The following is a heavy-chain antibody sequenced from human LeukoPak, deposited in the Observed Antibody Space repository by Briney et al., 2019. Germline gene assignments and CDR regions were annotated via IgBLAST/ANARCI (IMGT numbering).Heavy chain of an antibody. D-gene: IGHD5-18*01. CDR1: GYTFPSYF. V-gene: IGHV1-46*01. CDR2: INPTGGST. CDR3: ATAMVIGYYYYGMDV. Sequence: GASVKVSCKASGYTFPSYFMHWVRQAPGQGLEWMGIINPTGGSTTYAQKFQGRVTMTRDTSTSTVYMELSSLRSDDTAVYYCATAMVIGYYYYGMDVWGQGTTVTVSS. J-gene: IGHJ6*02.